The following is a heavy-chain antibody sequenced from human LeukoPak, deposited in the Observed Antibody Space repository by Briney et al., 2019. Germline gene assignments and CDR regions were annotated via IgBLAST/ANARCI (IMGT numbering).Heavy chain of an antibody. V-gene: IGHV3-23*01. J-gene: IGHJ6*02. CDR3: AKNVGGYDILTGSSHGMDV. CDR2: ISGSGGST. CDR1: GFTFSSYA. Sequence: HSGGSLRLSCAASGFTFSSYAMSWVRQAPGKGLEWVSAISGSGGSTYYADSVKGRFTISRDNSKNTLYLQMNSLRAEDTAVYYCAKNVGGYDILTGSSHGMDVWGQGTTVTVSS. D-gene: IGHD3-9*01.